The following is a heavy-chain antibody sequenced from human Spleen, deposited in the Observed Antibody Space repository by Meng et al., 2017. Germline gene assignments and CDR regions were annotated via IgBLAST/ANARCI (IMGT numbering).Heavy chain of an antibody. Sequence: ASVKVSCKASGYTFTSYDINWVRQATGQGLKWMGWMNPNSGNTGYAQKFQGRVTMTRNTSISTAYMELSSLRSEDTAVYYCAKTHVYSSSWYSIHNLNNWFDPWGQGTLVTVSS. CDR2: MNPNSGNT. CDR1: GYTFTSYD. J-gene: IGHJ5*02. CDR3: AKTHVYSSSWYSIHNLNNWFDP. V-gene: IGHV1-8*01. D-gene: IGHD6-13*01.